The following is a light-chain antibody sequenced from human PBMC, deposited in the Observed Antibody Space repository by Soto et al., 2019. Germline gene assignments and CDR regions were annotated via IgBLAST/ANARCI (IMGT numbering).Light chain of an antibody. Sequence: QSALTQPPSASGSPVQSATISGPGTSRDVGAYNYVSWYQQHPGKAPKLMIYEVSKRPSGVPDRFSGSKSGNTASLTVSGLQAEDEADYYCSSHAGSNNYVFGTGTKVTVL. J-gene: IGLJ1*01. CDR1: SRDVGAYNY. V-gene: IGLV2-8*01. CDR2: EVS. CDR3: SSHAGSNNYV.